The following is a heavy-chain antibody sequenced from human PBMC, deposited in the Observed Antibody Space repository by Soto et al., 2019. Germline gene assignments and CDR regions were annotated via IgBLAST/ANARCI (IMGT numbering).Heavy chain of an antibody. CDR1: GFTFSSYA. CDR2: ISYDGSNK. D-gene: IGHD4-4*01. J-gene: IGHJ4*02. Sequence: GGSLRLSCAASGFTFSSYAMHWVRQAPGKGLEWVAVISYDGSNKYYADSVKGRFTISRDNSKNTLYLQMNSLRAEDTAVYYCARDGFYLPALMTTVDYWGQGPLVTVPS. CDR3: ARDGFYLPALMTTVDY. V-gene: IGHV3-30-3*01.